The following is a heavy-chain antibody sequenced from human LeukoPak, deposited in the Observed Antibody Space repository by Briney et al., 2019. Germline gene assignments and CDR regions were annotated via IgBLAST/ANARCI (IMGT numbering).Heavy chain of an antibody. D-gene: IGHD3-9*01. V-gene: IGHV3-23*01. CDR2: ISGSGGST. CDR3: AKDRSTYNVLTGYQDY. J-gene: IGHJ4*02. CDR1: GFTFSSYA. Sequence: PGGSLRLSCAASGFTFSSYAMSWVRQAPGKGLEWVSAISGSGGSTYYADSVKGRFTISRDNSKNTLYLQMNSLRAEDTAVYYCAKDRSTYNVLTGYQDYWGQGTLVTVSS.